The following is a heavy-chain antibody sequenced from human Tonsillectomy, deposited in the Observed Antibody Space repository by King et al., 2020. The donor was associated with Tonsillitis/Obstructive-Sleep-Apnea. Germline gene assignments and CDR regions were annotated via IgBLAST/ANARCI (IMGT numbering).Heavy chain of an antibody. CDR1: GFIVSSNY. D-gene: IGHD5-24*01. CDR2: VYSGGYT. V-gene: IGHV3-66*01. CDR3: ARDRKEMATNYYFDY. J-gene: IGHJ4*02. Sequence: VQLVESGGGLVQPGGSLRLSCAASGFIVSSNYMSWVRQAPGKGLEWVSVVYSGGYTYYSDSVKGRFTISRDNSKNMLYLQMNRLRAEDTAVYYCARDRKEMATNYYFDYWGQGTLVTVSS.